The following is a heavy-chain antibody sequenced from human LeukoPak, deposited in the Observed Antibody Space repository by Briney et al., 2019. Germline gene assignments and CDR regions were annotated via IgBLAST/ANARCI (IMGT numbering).Heavy chain of an antibody. J-gene: IGHJ4*02. Sequence: TSETLSLTCTVSGGSINGYFCTWLRQSAGAGLECIGRIHTSGTTYYNPSFKSRVSMSVDTSNNKFSLRLNSVSAADTVVYYCARDPAGHGRYFDYWGQGALVTVSS. D-gene: IGHD1-14*01. CDR3: ARDPAGHGRYFDY. V-gene: IGHV4-4*07. CDR2: IHTSGTT. CDR1: GGSINGYF.